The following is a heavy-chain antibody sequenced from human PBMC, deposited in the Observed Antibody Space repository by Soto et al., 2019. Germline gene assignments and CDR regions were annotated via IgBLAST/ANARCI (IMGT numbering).Heavy chain of an antibody. Sequence: QITLKESGPTLVKPTQTLTLTCTFSGCSLSTTGMGVGWIRQPPGKALEWLALIYSHDGERYSPSMKSRLTVTKDASKEQVVLTMTNMDTVDTGTYYCVHRISGWPGFRKWGQGTLVTVSS. V-gene: IGHV2-5*01. J-gene: IGHJ4*02. CDR1: GCSLSTTGMG. D-gene: IGHD6-19*01. CDR2: IYSHDGE. CDR3: VHRISGWPGFRK.